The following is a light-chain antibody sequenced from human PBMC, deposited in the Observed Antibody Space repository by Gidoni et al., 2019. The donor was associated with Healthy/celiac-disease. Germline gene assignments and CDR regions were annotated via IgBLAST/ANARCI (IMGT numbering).Light chain of an antibody. Sequence: QSAVTQSRSVSGYAGQSVTISCTGTSSDVGGYKYVSWYQQHPGKAPQLMIYDVSKRPSGVPDRFSGSKSGNTASLPISWLQAEDEADYYCCSYAGSYTWVFGGGTKLTVL. J-gene: IGLJ3*02. V-gene: IGLV2-11*01. CDR1: SSDVGGYKY. CDR3: CSYAGSYTWV. CDR2: DVS.